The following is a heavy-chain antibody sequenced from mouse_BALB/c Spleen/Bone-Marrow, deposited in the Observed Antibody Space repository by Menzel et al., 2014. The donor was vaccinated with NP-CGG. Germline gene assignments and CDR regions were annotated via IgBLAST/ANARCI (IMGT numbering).Heavy chain of an antibody. CDR2: INPSTGYT. J-gene: IGHJ4*01. Sequence: VQLQQSGAELAKPGASVKMSCKASGYTFTSYWMHWVKQRPGQGLEWIGYINPSTGYTDYNQKFNDKATLTADKSSSTAYMQLSSLTSKDSAVYYCARGNPLYAMDYWGQGTSVAVSP. CDR3: ARGNPLYAMDY. V-gene: IGHV1-7*01. D-gene: IGHD2-1*01. CDR1: GYTFTSYW.